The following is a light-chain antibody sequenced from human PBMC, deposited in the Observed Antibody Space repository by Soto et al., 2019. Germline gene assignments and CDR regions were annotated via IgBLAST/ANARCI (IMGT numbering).Light chain of an antibody. V-gene: IGLV2-23*01. CDR2: EGS. Sequence: QSALTQPASVSGSPEQSITISCTGTSSDVGGYDLVSWYQQHPGKAPKLIIYEGSKRPSGISNRFSGSKSGNTASLIISGLQGDDEGDYYCCAYVSSNTLLFGGGTKVTVL. CDR3: CAYVSSNTLL. CDR1: SSDVGGYDL. J-gene: IGLJ3*02.